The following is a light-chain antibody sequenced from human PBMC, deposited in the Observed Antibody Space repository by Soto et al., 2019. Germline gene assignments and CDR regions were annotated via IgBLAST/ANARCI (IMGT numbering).Light chain of an antibody. CDR3: QQYGSASIT. CDR2: DAS. CDR1: QSVSSY. Sequence: ETVLTQSPGTLSLSPGERATLSCRASQSVSSYFAWYQQKPGQAPRLLIYDASSRATGIPDRFSGSGSGTDFTLTISRLEPEDFALYHCQQYGSASITFGQGTRLEIK. V-gene: IGKV3-20*01. J-gene: IGKJ5*01.